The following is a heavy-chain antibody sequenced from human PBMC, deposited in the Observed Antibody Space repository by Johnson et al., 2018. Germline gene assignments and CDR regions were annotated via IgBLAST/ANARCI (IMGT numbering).Heavy chain of an antibody. CDR3: TSDAFHI. V-gene: IGHV3-64*01. Sequence: VQLVESGGGSAQPGGSXRLSCVASGFILSKYGLNWVRQAPGKGLEHVSTISTDGGITGYANSVKGRFTISRANSKNTLFLQMGGLRTEDTAVYYCTSDAFHIWGQGTMVTVSS. CDR1: GFILSKYG. J-gene: IGHJ3*02. CDR2: ISTDGGIT.